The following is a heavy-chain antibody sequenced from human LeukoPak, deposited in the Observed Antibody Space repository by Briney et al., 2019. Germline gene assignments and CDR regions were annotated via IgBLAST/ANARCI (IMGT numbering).Heavy chain of an antibody. Sequence: SETLSLTCAVYGGSFSGYYWSWIRQPPGKGLEWIGEINHSGSTNYNPSLKSRVTISVDTSKNQFSLKLSSVTAADTAVYYCARGESSSHKSLDYWGQGTLVTVPS. V-gene: IGHV4-34*01. CDR3: ARGESSSHKSLDY. CDR2: INHSGST. CDR1: GGSFSGYY. J-gene: IGHJ4*02. D-gene: IGHD6-13*01.